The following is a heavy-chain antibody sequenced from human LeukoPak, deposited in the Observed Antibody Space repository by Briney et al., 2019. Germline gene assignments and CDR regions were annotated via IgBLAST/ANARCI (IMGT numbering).Heavy chain of an antibody. J-gene: IGHJ4*02. Sequence: SETLSLTCTVSGGSISSSSYYWGWIRQPPGKGLGWIGSIYYSGSTYYNPSLKSRVTISVDTSKNQFSLKLSSVTAADTAVYYCARHQIGYCSSTSCYAEGPFDYWGQGTLVTVSS. CDR3: ARHQIGYCSSTSCYAEGPFDY. CDR1: GGSISSSSYY. V-gene: IGHV4-39*01. CDR2: IYYSGST. D-gene: IGHD2-2*01.